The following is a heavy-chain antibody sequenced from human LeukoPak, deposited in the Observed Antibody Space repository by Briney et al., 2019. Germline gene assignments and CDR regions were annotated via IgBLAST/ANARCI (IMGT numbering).Heavy chain of an antibody. D-gene: IGHD6-19*01. CDR2: IKQDGSEK. CDR3: AKDLIAVAGTGFDY. Sequence: GGSLKLSCAASGFTFSSYWMSWVRQAPGKGLEWVANIKQDGSEKYYVDSVKGRFTISRDNAKNSLYLQMNSLRAEDTALYYCAKDLIAVAGTGFDYWGQGTLVTVSS. V-gene: IGHV3-7*03. CDR1: GFTFSSYW. J-gene: IGHJ4*02.